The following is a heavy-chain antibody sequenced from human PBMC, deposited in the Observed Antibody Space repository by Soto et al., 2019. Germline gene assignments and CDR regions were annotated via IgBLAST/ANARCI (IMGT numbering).Heavy chain of an antibody. D-gene: IGHD6-19*01. Sequence: QVQLVQSGAEVKKPGSSVKVSCKASGGTFSKYAISWVRQAPGQGLEWMGVITPFFGTAKYAQKFQGRVTITADESMSTAYMELSRLRSEDTAVYYCAQTLGLAVAGPGRFDLWGRGTLVTVSS. V-gene: IGHV1-69*12. CDR3: AQTLGLAVAGPGRFDL. CDR2: ITPFFGTA. CDR1: GGTFSKYA. J-gene: IGHJ2*01.